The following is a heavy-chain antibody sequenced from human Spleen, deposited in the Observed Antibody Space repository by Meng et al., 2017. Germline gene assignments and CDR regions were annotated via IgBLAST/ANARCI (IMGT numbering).Heavy chain of an antibody. D-gene: IGHD6-19*01. CDR1: GGSISTSGYY. J-gene: IGHJ5*02. V-gene: IGHV4-39*01. CDR2: IGHSGIT. Sequence: QPQLQESGPGLVQPPEALSLTSSVSGGSISTSGYYWGWIRQPPGKGLEWIGSIGHSGITYYTPSLKSRVTVSIDTSKSQFSLKLTSVTAADTAVYYCVRSSGWVRTGFDPWGQGTLVTVSS. CDR3: VRSSGWVRTGFDP.